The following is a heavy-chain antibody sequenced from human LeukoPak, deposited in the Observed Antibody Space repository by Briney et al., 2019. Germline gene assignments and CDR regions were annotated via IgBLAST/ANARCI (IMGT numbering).Heavy chain of an antibody. V-gene: IGHV4-39*07. Sequence: PSETLSLTCAVSGASISSSNYYWGWVRQSPGKGLEWIGNIYSSGNTYYNASLKSRVTISVDTSKNQFSLKLSSLTAADTAVYYCARLRRSRLAEFDYWGQGTLVTVSS. D-gene: IGHD3-3*02. CDR3: ARLRRSRLAEFDY. CDR1: GASISSSNYY. J-gene: IGHJ4*02. CDR2: IYSSGNT.